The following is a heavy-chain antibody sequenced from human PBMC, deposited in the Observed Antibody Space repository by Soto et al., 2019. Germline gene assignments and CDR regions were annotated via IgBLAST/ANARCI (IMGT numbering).Heavy chain of an antibody. J-gene: IGHJ6*02. CDR1: GYTFTSYY. D-gene: IGHD5-18*01. CDR3: ASKQLWSSYYYSGMDV. Sequence: GASVKVSCKASGYTFTSYYMHWVRQAPGQGLEWMGIINPSGGSTSYAQKFQGRVTMTRDTPTSTVYMELSSLRSEDTAVYYCASKQLWSSYYYSGMDVWGQGTTVTVSS. CDR2: INPSGGST. V-gene: IGHV1-46*01.